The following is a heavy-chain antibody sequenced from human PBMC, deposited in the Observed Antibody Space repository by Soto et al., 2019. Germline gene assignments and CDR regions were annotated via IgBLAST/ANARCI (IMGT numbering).Heavy chain of an antibody. D-gene: IGHD3-10*01. CDR1: GFAFSSHP. Sequence: GGSLRLSCAASGFAFSSHPMSWVRQAPEKGPEWVAGISDGGDLTYNADSVRGRFTISRDNSRNTLYLQMNSLRAEDTAVYYCARRVIGSSRAFDIWGQGTMVTVSS. CDR3: ARRVIGSSRAFDI. CDR2: ISDGGDLT. V-gene: IGHV3-23*01. J-gene: IGHJ3*02.